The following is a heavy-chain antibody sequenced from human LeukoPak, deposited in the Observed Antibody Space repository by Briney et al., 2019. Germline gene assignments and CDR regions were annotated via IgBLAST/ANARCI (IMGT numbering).Heavy chain of an antibody. CDR3: ARETAHCGGDCFDY. J-gene: IGHJ4*02. D-gene: IGHD2-21*01. CDR2: IGVGGNNI. V-gene: IGHV3-48*04. CDR1: GFSFHDHG. Sequence: PGGSLRLSCAASGFSFHDHGMDWVRQAPGKGLEWVSYIGVGGNNIYYAESVRGRFTTSRDNAKNSLYLQLNSLRAEDTAVYYCARETAHCGGDCFDYWGQGTLVTVSS.